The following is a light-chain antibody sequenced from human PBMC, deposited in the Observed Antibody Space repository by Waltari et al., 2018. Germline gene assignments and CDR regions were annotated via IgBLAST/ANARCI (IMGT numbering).Light chain of an antibody. Sequence: DIQMTQSPSSASASVGDRVTLTCRASQGISGWLAWYQQRPGKPPQLLIYAASSLQSGVPSRFSGSGSGTDFSLTISSLQPEDFATYYCQQANSFPRTFGRGTKVEIK. CDR2: AAS. V-gene: IGKV1-12*01. CDR1: QGISGW. J-gene: IGKJ1*01. CDR3: QQANSFPRT.